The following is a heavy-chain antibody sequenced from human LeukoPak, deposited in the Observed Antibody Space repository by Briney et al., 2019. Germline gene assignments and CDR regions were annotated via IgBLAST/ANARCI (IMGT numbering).Heavy chain of an antibody. D-gene: IGHD5-18*01. V-gene: IGHV3-7*01. CDR2: INPDGSQR. J-gene: IGHJ4*02. CDR1: GGSISSTTYY. CDR3: ARDRRDTVSPFDY. Sequence: PSETLSLTCTVSGGSISSTTYYWGWVRQAPGQGLEWVASINPDGSQRHDVDPVKGRFTISRDNAKNSLFLQMNNLRAEDTAVYYCARDRRDTVSPFDYWGQGTLVTVSS.